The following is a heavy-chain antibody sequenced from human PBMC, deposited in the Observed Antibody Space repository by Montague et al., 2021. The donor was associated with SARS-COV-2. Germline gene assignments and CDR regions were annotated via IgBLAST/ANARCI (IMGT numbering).Heavy chain of an antibody. CDR2: IYYSGST. V-gene: IGHV4-61*01. CDR3: ARGWMLEGFDY. Sequence: SETLSLTCTVSGGSVSSGNYYWNWLRQPPGKELEWIGYIYYSGSTNYNPSLKSRVTVSVDTSKNQFSLKLSSVTAADTAVYYCARGWMLEGFDYWGQGTLVTVSS. CDR1: GGSVSSGNYY. J-gene: IGHJ4*02. D-gene: IGHD2-2*03.